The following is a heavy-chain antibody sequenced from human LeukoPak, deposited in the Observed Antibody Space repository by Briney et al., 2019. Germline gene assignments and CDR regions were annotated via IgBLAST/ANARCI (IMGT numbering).Heavy chain of an antibody. CDR1: GFSFTNAW. CDR3: ATEYYGAYNY. J-gene: IGHJ4*02. D-gene: IGHD4-17*01. V-gene: IGHV3-15*01. Sequence: GGSLRLSCAASGFSFTNAWMSWVRQAPGKGLEWVGHIKSRTDGGTTDYAAPVKDRFSIARDDSKDTLYLQMNSLKTEDIAVYYCATEYYGAYNYWGQGTLVTVSS. CDR2: IKSRTDGGTT.